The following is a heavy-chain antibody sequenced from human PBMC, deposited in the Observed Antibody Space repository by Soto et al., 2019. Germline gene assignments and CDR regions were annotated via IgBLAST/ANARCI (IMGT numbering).Heavy chain of an antibody. D-gene: IGHD2-8*01. J-gene: IGHJ6*02. CDR2: IKSKTDGGTT. Sequence: GGSLRLSCAASGFTFSNAWMNWVRQAPGKGLEWVGRIKSKTDGGTTDYAAPVKGRFTISREDSKNTLYLQMNSLKTEDTAVYYCTTDLYCTNGVCLGENFYYYYYGMDVWGQGTTVTVSS. CDR3: TTDLYCTNGVCLGENFYYYYYGMDV. CDR1: GFTFSNAW. V-gene: IGHV3-15*07.